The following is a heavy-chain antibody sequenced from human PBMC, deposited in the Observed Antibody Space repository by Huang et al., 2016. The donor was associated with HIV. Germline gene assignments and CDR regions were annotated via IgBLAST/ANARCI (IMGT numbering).Heavy chain of an antibody. CDR2: MTSGYSSL. J-gene: IGHJ4*02. CDR1: GFPFSAYP. V-gene: IGHV3-21*02. D-gene: IGHD2-21*01. CDR3: ARDGGGNDFDY. Sequence: EVQLVESGGGLVQTGGSLRLSCAASGFPFSAYPMNWIRQSPGQGLEWVASMTSGYSSLTYADSVKGRFTVSRDNAKNSLFLQMNSLRAEDTAVYYCARDGGGNDFDYWGQGTLVSVSS.